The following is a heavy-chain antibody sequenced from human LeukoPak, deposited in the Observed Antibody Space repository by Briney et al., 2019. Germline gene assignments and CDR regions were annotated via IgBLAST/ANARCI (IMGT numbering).Heavy chain of an antibody. CDR1: GFTFSSYS. CDR2: ISSSSSYI. V-gene: IGHV3-21*01. Sequence: PGGSLRLSCAASGFTFSSYSMNWVRQAPGKGLEWVSSISSSSSYIYYADSVKGRFTISRDNAKNSLYLQMNSLRAEDTAVYYCARDASLPYYDILTWGPMDVWGQGTTVTVSS. J-gene: IGHJ6*02. CDR3: ARDASLPYYDILTWGPMDV. D-gene: IGHD3-9*01.